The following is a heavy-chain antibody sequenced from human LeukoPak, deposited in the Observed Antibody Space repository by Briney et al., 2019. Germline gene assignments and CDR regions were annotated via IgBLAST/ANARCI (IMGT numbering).Heavy chain of an antibody. CDR3: ARGRYHHDSSGYSSFYH. Sequence: GGSLRLSCAASGFTFSSYAMHWVRQAPGKGLEWVAVISYDGSNKYYADSVKGRFTISRDNAQNSLYLQMSSLRAEDTAVYYCARGRYHHDSSGYSSFYHWGQGTLVTVSS. CDR2: ISYDGSNK. V-gene: IGHV3-30-3*01. CDR1: GFTFSSYA. D-gene: IGHD3-22*01. J-gene: IGHJ4*02.